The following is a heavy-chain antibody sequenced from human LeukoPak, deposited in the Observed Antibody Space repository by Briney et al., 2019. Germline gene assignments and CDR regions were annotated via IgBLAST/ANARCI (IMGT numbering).Heavy chain of an antibody. CDR2: IHHTGGT. CDR3: AREHIAADTRDAFDI. J-gene: IGHJ3*02. V-gene: IGHV4-4*02. CDR1: GGSINITNW. Sequence: PSGTLSLTCAVSGGSINITNWWSWVRQPPGKGLEWIGEIHHTGGTNYNPSLKSRVTIPLEKSKNQFSVKLSSVTAADTAVYYCAREHIAADTRDAFDIWGQGTMVTVSS. D-gene: IGHD6-13*01.